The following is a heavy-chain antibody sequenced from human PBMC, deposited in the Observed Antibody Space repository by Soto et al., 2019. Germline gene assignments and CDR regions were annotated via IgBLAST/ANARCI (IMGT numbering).Heavy chain of an antibody. CDR1: GGSISDYY. J-gene: IGHJ5*02. CDR3: ARVPAP. Sequence: SETLSLTCTVSGGSISDYYWSWFRQAPGKGLDWIGYVYYSGSTNYNPSLQSRVTISVDTSKNQFSLKLSSVTAADTAVYYCARVPAPWGQGTLVTVSS. V-gene: IGHV4-59*08. CDR2: VYYSGST.